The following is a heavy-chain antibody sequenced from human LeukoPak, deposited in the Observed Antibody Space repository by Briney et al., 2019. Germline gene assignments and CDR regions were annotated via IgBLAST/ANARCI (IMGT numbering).Heavy chain of an antibody. D-gene: IGHD6-13*01. CDR2: ITPGGGST. CDR1: GYIFTGHY. CDR3: GRGDSSRWSTGVDY. Sequence: WASVNVSCTASGYIFTGHYIHWVRQAPGQGLEWMGLITPGGGSTSYAQKFQGRVTMTRDTSTTTVYMELSSLTSEDTAVYYCGRGDSSRWSTGVDYWGQGTLVTVSS. V-gene: IGHV1-46*01. J-gene: IGHJ4*02.